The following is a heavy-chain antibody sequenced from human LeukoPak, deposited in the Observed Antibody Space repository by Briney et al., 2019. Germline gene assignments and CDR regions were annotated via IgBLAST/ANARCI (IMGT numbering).Heavy chain of an antibody. CDR3: ARDSIVVVPDAIPSLFDY. V-gene: IGHV1-18*01. CDR1: GYTFTSYG. CDR2: ISAYNGNT. J-gene: IGHJ4*02. Sequence: ASVKVSCKASGYTFTSYGISWVRQAPGQGLEWMGWISAYNGNTNYAQKLQGRVTMTTDTSTSTAYMELRSLRSDDTAVYYCARDSIVVVPDAIPSLFDYWGQGTLVTVSS. D-gene: IGHD2-2*01.